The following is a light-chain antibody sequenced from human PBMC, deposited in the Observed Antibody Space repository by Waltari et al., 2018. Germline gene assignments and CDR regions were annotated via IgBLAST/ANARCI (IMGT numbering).Light chain of an antibody. CDR3: QQRNSYPIT. J-gene: IGKJ5*01. CDR2: TAS. CDR1: QGISSY. V-gene: IGKV1-9*01. Sequence: DIQLTQSPSFLSASVGDRVTITCRSSQGISSYLAWYQQKAGKAPKLLTHTASTLQGGVPSRFSGSGSGTDFTLTISSLQPEDFATYYCQQRNSYPITFGQGTRLEIK.